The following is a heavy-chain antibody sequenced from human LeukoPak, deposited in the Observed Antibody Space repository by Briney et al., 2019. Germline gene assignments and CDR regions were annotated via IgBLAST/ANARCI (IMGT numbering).Heavy chain of an antibody. J-gene: IGHJ4*02. D-gene: IGHD2-15*01. CDR3: ARGGSWGPYYFDY. V-gene: IGHV4-59*01. CDR1: GGSISSYY. CDR2: INYSGST. Sequence: SETLSLTCTVSGGSISSYYWSWVREPPGKALEWMGYINYSGSTNYNPSLKSRVTISVDTSKNQFSLKLSSVTAADTAMYYCARGGSWGPYYFDYWGQGTLVTVSS.